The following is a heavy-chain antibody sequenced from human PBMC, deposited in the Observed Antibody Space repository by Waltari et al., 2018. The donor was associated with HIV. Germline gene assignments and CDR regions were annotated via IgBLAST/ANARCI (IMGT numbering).Heavy chain of an antibody. CDR2: IYTTVST. J-gene: IGHJ6*02. CDR3: ARQGVVVITPRRDFYYGLDV. Sequence: QVQLLESGPGLVKPSETLSLTCTVSGDSISGYYWSWIRPPAGKALEWIGRIYTTVSTNYNPSLRSRVTMSVDTSKNQFSLNLTSVTAADTAVYYCARQGVVVITPRRDFYYGLDVWGQGTTVAVSS. D-gene: IGHD3-22*01. V-gene: IGHV4-4*07. CDR1: GDSISGYY.